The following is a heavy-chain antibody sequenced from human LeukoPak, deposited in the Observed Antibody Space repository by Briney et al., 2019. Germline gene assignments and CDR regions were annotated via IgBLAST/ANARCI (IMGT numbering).Heavy chain of an antibody. CDR1: GGSISSGGYS. CDR2: IYYSGST. V-gene: IGHV4-30-4*07. Sequence: PSETLSLTCAVSGGSISSGGYSWSWIRQPPGKGLDWIGYIYYSGSTYYNPSLKSRVTISVDTSKNQFSLKLNSVTAADTAVYYCARGGNMRDSSGPYMDVWGKGTTVTVSS. J-gene: IGHJ6*03. D-gene: IGHD3-22*01. CDR3: ARGGNMRDSSGPYMDV.